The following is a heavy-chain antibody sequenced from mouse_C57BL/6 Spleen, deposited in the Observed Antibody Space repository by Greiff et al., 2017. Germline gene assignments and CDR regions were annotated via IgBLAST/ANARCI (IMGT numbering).Heavy chain of an antibody. CDR3: ARHPYYGGSGYFDV. J-gene: IGHJ1*03. D-gene: IGHD1-1*01. CDR1: GFTFSSYT. Sequence: DVKLVESGGGLVKPGGSLKLSCAASGFTFSSYTMSWVRQTPEKRLEWVATISGGGGNTYYPDSVKGRFTISRDNAKNTLYLQMSSLRSEGTAFCYCARHPYYGGSGYFDVWGTGTTGTVSS. V-gene: IGHV5-9*01. CDR2: ISGGGGNT.